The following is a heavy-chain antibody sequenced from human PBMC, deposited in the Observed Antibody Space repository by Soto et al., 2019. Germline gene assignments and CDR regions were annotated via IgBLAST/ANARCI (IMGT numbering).Heavy chain of an antibody. CDR1: GFTFSSYA. V-gene: IGHV3-30-3*01. D-gene: IGHD2-15*01. Sequence: GGSLRLSCAASGFTFSSYAMHWVRQATGKGLEWVAVISYDGSNKYYADSVKGRFTISRDNSKNTLYLQMNSLRAEDTAVYYCARGPSTIVVVAATYFQHWGQGTLVTVSS. J-gene: IGHJ1*01. CDR3: ARGPSTIVVVAATYFQH. CDR2: ISYDGSNK.